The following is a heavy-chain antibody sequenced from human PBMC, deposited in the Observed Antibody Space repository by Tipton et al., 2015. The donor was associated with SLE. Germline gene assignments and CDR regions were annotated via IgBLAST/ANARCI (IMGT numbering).Heavy chain of an antibody. J-gene: IGHJ4*02. Sequence: SGFIFGSYGMHWVRQAPGKGLEWVTSIYYDGSKRYYADSVKGRFTISRDISKNTLFLQMNSLRAEDTAMYYCARDHQLGNVDYWGQGTLVTASS. V-gene: IGHV3-33*01. CDR1: GFIFGSYG. CDR3: ARDHQLGNVDY. D-gene: IGHD7-27*01. CDR2: IYYDGSKR.